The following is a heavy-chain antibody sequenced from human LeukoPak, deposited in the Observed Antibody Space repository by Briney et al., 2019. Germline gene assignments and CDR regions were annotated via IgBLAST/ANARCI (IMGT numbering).Heavy chain of an antibody. V-gene: IGHV3-53*01. CDR2: IYSDGRT. Sequence: GGSLRLSCAASGFTVSNKYMTWVRQAPGKGLEWVSLIYSDGRTYYADSVKGRCTISRDGSKNTLYLQMNSLRVEDTAVYYCARGNGSPKLGKRAFDIWGQGTMVTVSS. CDR3: ARGNGSPKLGKRAFDI. J-gene: IGHJ3*02. CDR1: GFTVSNKY. D-gene: IGHD7-27*01.